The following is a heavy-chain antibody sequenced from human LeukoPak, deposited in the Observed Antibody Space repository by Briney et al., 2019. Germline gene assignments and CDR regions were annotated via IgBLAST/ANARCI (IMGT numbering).Heavy chain of an antibody. CDR3: ASYGSGSYYKSTWFDP. J-gene: IGHJ5*02. CDR1: GGTFSNDS. CDR2: ITPIFDTP. V-gene: IGHV1-69*01. Sequence: SVKVSCKVSGGTFSNDSITWVRQAPGQGLEWVGGITPIFDTPNYAPKLQGRLTINADGSTSTVYMELRSLRSEDTAVYFCASYGSGSYYKSTWFDPWGQGTLVTVSS. D-gene: IGHD3-10*01.